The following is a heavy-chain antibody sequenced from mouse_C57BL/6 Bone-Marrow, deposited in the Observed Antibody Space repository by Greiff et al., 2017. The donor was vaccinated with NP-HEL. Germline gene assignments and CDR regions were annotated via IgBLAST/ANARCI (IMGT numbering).Heavy chain of an antibody. J-gene: IGHJ2*01. Sequence: EVQLVESGGGLVQPGGSMKLSCVASGFTFSNYWMNWVRQSPEKGLEWVAQIRLKSDNYATHYAESVKGRFTISRDDSKSSVYLQMNNLRAEDTGIYYCTAGYYYGQSYWGQGTTLTVSS. CDR2: IRLKSDNYAT. CDR1: GFTFSNYW. CDR3: TAGYYYGQSY. D-gene: IGHD1-1*01. V-gene: IGHV6-3*01.